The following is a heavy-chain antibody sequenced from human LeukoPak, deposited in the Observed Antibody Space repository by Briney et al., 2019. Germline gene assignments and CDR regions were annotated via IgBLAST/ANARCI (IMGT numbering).Heavy chain of an antibody. CDR1: GFTFSSYW. Sequence: GGSLRLSCAASGFTFSSYWMSWVRQAPGKGLEWVGRIKSKTDGGTTDYAAPVKGRFTISRDDSKNTLYLQMNSLKTEDTAVYYCTTVAWIQLWVGDIDYWGQGTLVTVSS. CDR3: TTVAWIQLWVGDIDY. J-gene: IGHJ4*02. CDR2: IKSKTDGGTT. V-gene: IGHV3-15*01. D-gene: IGHD5-18*01.